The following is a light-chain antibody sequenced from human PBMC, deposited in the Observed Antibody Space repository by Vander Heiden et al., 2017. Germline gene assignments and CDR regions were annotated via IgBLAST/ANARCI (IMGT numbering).Light chain of an antibody. V-gene: IGKV1-39*01. J-gene: IGKJ2*02. CDR2: AAS. Sequence: DIKMTQPPSSLSASVGDRVTITCRASQSISSYLNWYQQKPGKAPKLLIYAASSLQSGVPSRFSGSGSGTDFTLTISSLQPEDFATYYCQQSYSTPPCTFGQGTKVEIK. CDR1: QSISSY. CDR3: QQSYSTPPCT.